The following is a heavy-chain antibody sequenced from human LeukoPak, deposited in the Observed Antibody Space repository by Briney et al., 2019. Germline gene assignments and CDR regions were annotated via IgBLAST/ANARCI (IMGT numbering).Heavy chain of an antibody. D-gene: IGHD3-10*01. V-gene: IGHV3-66*02. CDR2: IYSGGST. CDR3: ARDQRGFDY. CDR1: GFTFSSYS. Sequence: GGSLRLSCAASGFTFSSYSMNWVRQAPGKGLEWVSVIYSGGSTYYADSVKGRFTISRDNSKNTLYLQMNSLRAEDTAVYYCARDQRGFDYWGQGTLVTVSS. J-gene: IGHJ4*02.